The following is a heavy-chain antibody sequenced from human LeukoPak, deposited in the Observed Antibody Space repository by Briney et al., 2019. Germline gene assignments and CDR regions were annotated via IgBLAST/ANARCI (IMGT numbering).Heavy chain of an antibody. V-gene: IGHV3-53*01. J-gene: IGHJ4*02. CDR2: LYSDGNT. CDR1: GFTVITND. D-gene: IGHD1-14*01. CDR3: TRGVEPLAANTLAY. Sequence: GGSLRLSCAASGFTVITNDMTWVRQAPGKGLEWVSVLYSDGNTKYADSVQGRFAISRDNSKNTLYLEMNSLSPDDTAVYYCTRGVEPLAANTLAYWGQGTLVTVSS.